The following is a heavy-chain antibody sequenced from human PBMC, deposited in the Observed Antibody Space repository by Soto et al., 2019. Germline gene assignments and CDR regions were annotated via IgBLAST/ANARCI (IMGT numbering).Heavy chain of an antibody. Sequence: SETLSLTCAVSGGSISSGGYSWSWIRQPPGKGLEWIGYIYHSGSTCYNPSLKSRVTISVDRSKNQFSLKLSSVTAADTAVYYCARVPSPWGQGTLVTVSS. V-gene: IGHV4-30-2*01. J-gene: IGHJ5*02. CDR3: ARVPSP. CDR1: GGSISSGGYS. CDR2: IYHSGST.